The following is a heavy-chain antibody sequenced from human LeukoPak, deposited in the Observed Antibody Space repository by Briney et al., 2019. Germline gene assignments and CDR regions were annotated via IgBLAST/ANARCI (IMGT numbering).Heavy chain of an antibody. D-gene: IGHD6-19*01. J-gene: IGHJ6*02. CDR2: IIPIFGTA. V-gene: IGHV1-69*13. Sequence: GASVKVSCTASGGTFSGYAISWVRQAPGQGLEWMGGIIPIFGTANYAQKFQGRVTITADESTSTAYMELSSLRSEDTAVYYCARDPHSSGWHQLGGSYYYYYGMDVWGQGTTVTVSS. CDR3: ARDPHSSGWHQLGGSYYYYYGMDV. CDR1: GGTFSGYA.